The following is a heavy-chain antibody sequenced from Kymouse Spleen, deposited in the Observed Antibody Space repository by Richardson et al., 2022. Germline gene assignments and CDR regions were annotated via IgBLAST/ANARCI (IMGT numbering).Heavy chain of an antibody. D-gene: IGHD1-7*01. J-gene: IGHJ2*01. V-gene: IGHV4-39*01. CDR1: GGSISSSSYY. CDR3: ARQGWNYGGYFDL. Sequence: QLQLQESGPGLVKPSETLSLTCTVSGGSISSSSYYWGWIRQPPGKGLEWIGSIYYSGSTYYNPSLKSRVTISVDTSKNQFSLKLSSVTAADTAVYYCARQGWNYGGYFDLWGRGTLVTVSS. CDR2: IYYSGST.